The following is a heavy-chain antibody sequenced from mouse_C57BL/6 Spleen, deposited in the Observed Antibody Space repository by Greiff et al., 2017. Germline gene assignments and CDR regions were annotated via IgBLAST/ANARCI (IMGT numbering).Heavy chain of an antibody. CDR3: ARQIYYGYGDMFAY. J-gene: IGHJ3*01. CDR2: IYPGDGDT. Sequence: QVQLKQSGPELVKPGASVKISCKASGYAFSSSWMNWVKQRPGKGLEWIGRIYPGDGDTNYNGKFKGKATLTADKSSSTAYMQLSSLTSEDSAVYFCARQIYYGYGDMFAYWGQGTLVTVSA. CDR1: GYAFSSSW. V-gene: IGHV1-82*01. D-gene: IGHD2-2*01.